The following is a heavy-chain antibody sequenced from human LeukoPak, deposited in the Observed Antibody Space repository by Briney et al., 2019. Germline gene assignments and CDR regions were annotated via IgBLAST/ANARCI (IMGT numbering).Heavy chain of an antibody. Sequence: GGSLRLSCAASGFTFSSYEMNWVRQAPGKGLEWVSYISSSGSTIYYADSVKGRFTISRDNAKNSLYLQMNSLRAEDTAVYYCARAGGSGSYSPYYYYYMDVWGKGTTVTISS. J-gene: IGHJ6*03. CDR1: GFTFSSYE. CDR3: ARAGGSGSYSPYYYYYMDV. D-gene: IGHD3-10*01. V-gene: IGHV3-48*03. CDR2: ISSSGSTI.